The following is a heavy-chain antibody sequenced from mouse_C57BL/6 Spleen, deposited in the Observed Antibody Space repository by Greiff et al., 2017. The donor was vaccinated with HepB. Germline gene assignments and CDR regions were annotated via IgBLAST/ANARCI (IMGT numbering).Heavy chain of an antibody. D-gene: IGHD2-4*01. CDR1: GFTFSSYA. CDR3: AREGGDYDAWFAY. Sequence: EVQGVESGGGLVKPGGSLKLSCAASGFTFSSYAMSWVRQTPEKRLEWVATISDGGSYTYYPDNVKGRFTISRDNAKNNLYLQMSHLKSEDTAMYYCAREGGDYDAWFAYWGQGTLVTVSA. CDR2: ISDGGSYT. J-gene: IGHJ3*01. V-gene: IGHV5-4*01.